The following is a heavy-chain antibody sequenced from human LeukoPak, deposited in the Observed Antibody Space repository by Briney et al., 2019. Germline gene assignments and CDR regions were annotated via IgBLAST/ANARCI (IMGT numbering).Heavy chain of an antibody. J-gene: IGHJ4*02. Sequence: GGSLRLSCAASGFTFNNKAMTWVRQAPGKGLEWVSAISGSGGSTDYADSVKGRFTISRDNSKNTLYLQMNSLRAEDTAVYYCAKDGGYSSGWSFDYWGQGTLVTVSS. CDR1: GFTFNNKA. CDR2: ISGSGGST. V-gene: IGHV3-23*01. CDR3: AKDGGYSSGWSFDY. D-gene: IGHD6-19*01.